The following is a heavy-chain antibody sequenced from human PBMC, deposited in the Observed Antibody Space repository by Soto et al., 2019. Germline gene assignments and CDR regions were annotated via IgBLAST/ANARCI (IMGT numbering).Heavy chain of an antibody. D-gene: IGHD1-26*01. CDR2: IYYSGST. CDR1: GGSVSSGSYY. J-gene: IGHJ4*02. V-gene: IGHV4-61*01. Sequence: QVQLQESGPGLVKPSETLSLTCTVSGGSVSSGSYYWTWIRQPPGKGLEWIGYIYYSGSTKYNPSLKRRVTISVDTSKNQFSLKLSSVTAADTAVYYCARDYTSRIAGSGNGFEYWGQGTLVTVS. CDR3: ARDYTSRIAGSGNGFEY.